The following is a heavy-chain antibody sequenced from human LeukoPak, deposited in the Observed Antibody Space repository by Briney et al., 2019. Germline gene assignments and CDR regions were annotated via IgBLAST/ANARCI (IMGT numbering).Heavy chain of an antibody. Sequence: ASVKVSCKASGGTFSSYAIRWVRQAPGHGLEWMGRIIHILGIASYAQKFQGRVTITADKSTSTAYMELSSLRSEDTAVYYCARVRRSHCSSTSCYRTYYYYYGMDVWGQGTTVTVSS. CDR3: ARVRRSHCSSTSCYRTYYYYYGMDV. J-gene: IGHJ6*02. CDR2: IIHILGIA. V-gene: IGHV1-69*04. D-gene: IGHD2-2*01. CDR1: GGTFSSYA.